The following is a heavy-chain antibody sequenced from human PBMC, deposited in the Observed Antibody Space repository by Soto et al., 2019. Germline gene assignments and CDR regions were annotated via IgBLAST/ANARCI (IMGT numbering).Heavy chain of an antibody. CDR2: ITYSGDT. D-gene: IGHD3-3*01. CDR1: GDSLSSGGYY. J-gene: IGHJ4*02. CDR3: ARYHNFWSGYYADY. Sequence: QVQLQESGPGLVKPAETLSLNCSVSGDSLSSGGYYWTWIRQPPGKGLEWIGCITYSGDTHYNPSLRSRVFISGDTFKNHFSLKVNSVTAADTAVYYCARYHNFWSGYYADYWGQGTLVTVSS. V-gene: IGHV4-61*03.